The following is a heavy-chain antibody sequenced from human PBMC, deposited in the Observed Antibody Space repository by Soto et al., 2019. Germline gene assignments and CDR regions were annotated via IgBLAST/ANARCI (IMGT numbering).Heavy chain of an antibody. CDR3: ARRPEPRSAPFDY. CDR1: GGSISSSSYY. CDR2: IYYSGST. Sequence: PSETLSLTCTVSGGSISSSSYYWGWIRQPPGKGLEWIGSIYYSGSTYYNPSLKSRVTISVDTSKNQFSLKLSSVTAADTAVYYCARRPEPRSAPFDYWGQGTLVTVSS. J-gene: IGHJ4*02. V-gene: IGHV4-39*01.